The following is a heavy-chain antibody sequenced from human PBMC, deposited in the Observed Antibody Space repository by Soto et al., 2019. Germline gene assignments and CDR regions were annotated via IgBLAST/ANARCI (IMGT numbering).Heavy chain of an antibody. Sequence: SETLSLTCTVSGVSISGYYWSWIRQPSGRGLEWIGNIYFSGSTNYNPSLKSRVTISVDTSKNQFSLKLNSVTAADTAVYYCARHGIGGSLLTPVDYWGQGTLVTVSS. J-gene: IGHJ4*02. CDR2: IYFSGST. D-gene: IGHD1-20*01. CDR3: ARHGIGGSLLTPVDY. V-gene: IGHV4-59*08. CDR1: GVSISGYY.